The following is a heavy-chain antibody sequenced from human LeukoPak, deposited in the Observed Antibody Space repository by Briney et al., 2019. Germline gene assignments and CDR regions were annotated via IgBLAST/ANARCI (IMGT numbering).Heavy chain of an antibody. Sequence: AGGSLRLSCAASGFTFSSFGMHWVRQAPGKGLEWVSIISYDGSNNFYADSVKGRFTISRDNSKNTLYLQMNSLRAEDTAVYYCAKDIYSGTTVSSYGMDVWGQGTTVTVSS. J-gene: IGHJ6*02. CDR1: GFTFSSFG. CDR3: AKDIYSGTTVSSYGMDV. CDR2: ISYDGSNN. V-gene: IGHV3-30*18. D-gene: IGHD4-17*01.